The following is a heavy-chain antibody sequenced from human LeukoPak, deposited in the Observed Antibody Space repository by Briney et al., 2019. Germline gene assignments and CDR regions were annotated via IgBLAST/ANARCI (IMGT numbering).Heavy chain of an antibody. Sequence: SETLSLTCTVSGGSISSGGYYWSWIRQHPGKGLEWSGYSYYSGSTYYNPSLKSRVTISVDTPKNQFSLKLSSVTAADTAVYYCARESITMVRGVIHDWFDPWGQGTLVTVSS. D-gene: IGHD3-10*01. V-gene: IGHV4-31*03. CDR3: ARESITMVRGVIHDWFDP. J-gene: IGHJ5*02. CDR1: GGSISSGGYY. CDR2: SYYSGST.